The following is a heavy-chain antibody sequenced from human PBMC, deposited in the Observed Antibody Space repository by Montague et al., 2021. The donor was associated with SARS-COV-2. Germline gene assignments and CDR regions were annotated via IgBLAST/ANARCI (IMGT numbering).Heavy chain of an antibody. CDR1: GGSFSGYW. CDR3: ARGAPGY. CDR2: INGSGTT. Sequence: SETLSLTCAVYGGSFSGYWWTWIRQSPGKGLEWIGGINGSGTTKYNPSLKSRVTISVDTSKNQFSLDLTSATVADTAVYYCARGAPGYWGQGTLVTVSS. J-gene: IGHJ4*02. V-gene: IGHV4-34*01.